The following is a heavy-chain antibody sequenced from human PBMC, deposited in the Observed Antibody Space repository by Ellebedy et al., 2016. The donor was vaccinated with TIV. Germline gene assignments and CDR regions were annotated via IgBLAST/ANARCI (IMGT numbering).Heavy chain of an antibody. J-gene: IGHJ4*02. CDR1: GYTLTDVS. V-gene: IGHV1-24*01. D-gene: IGHD1-26*01. CDR2: FDPENDEI. Sequence: ASVKVSCKVSGYTLTDVSMHWVRQAPGKGLEWMGGFDPENDEIIYAQKFQGRVTMTEDTSTDTAYMKLSSLRSEDTAVYYCATDSLSGGYYRPFDYWGQGSLVTVSS. CDR3: ATDSLSGGYYRPFDY.